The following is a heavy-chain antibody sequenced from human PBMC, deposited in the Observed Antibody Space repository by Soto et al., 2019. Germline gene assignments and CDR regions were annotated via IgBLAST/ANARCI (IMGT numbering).Heavy chain of an antibody. V-gene: IGHV4-30-2*01. Sequence: PSETLSLTCAVSGGSISSGGYSWSWIRQPPGKGLEWIGYIYHSGSTYYNPSLKSRVTISVDRSKNQFSLKLSSVTAADTAVYYCARGGLPIAVAGPNWFDPWGQGTLVTVS. CDR1: GGSISSGGYS. D-gene: IGHD6-19*01. J-gene: IGHJ5*02. CDR3: ARGGLPIAVAGPNWFDP. CDR2: IYHSGST.